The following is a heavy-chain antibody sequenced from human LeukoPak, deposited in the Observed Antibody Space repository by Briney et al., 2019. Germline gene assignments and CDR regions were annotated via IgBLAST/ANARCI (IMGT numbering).Heavy chain of an antibody. CDR2: ISSNGGST. J-gene: IGHJ2*01. CDR3: ARESLDYGDYGWYFDL. CDR1: GFTFSSYA. D-gene: IGHD4-17*01. V-gene: IGHV3-64*01. Sequence: WGSLRLSCAASGFTFSSYAMHWVRKAPGKGLEYVSAISSNGGSTYYANSVKGRFTISRDNSKNTLYLQMGSLRAEDMAVYYCARESLDYGDYGWYFDLWGRGTLVTVSS.